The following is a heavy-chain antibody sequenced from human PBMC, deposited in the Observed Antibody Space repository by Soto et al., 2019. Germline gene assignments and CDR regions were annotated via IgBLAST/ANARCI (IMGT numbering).Heavy chain of an antibody. V-gene: IGHV1-3*01. CDR1: GYTFTSYA. CDR2: INAGNGNT. CDR3: ARIPYYYYYMDV. Sequence: QVQLVQSGAEVKKPGASVKVSCKASGYTFTSYAMHWVRQAPGQRLEWMGWINAGNGNTKYSQKFQGRVTITRDTSASTAYMELSSLRSEDTAAYYCARIPYYYYYMDVWGKGTTVTVSS. J-gene: IGHJ6*03.